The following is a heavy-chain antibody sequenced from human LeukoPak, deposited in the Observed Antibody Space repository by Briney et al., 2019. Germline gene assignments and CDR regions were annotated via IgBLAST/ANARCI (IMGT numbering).Heavy chain of an antibody. D-gene: IGHD5-18*01. CDR3: ARAVDTAMEYYFDY. V-gene: IGHV3-7*01. CDR2: IKQDGSEK. CDR1: GFTVSSNY. J-gene: IGHJ4*02. Sequence: GGSLRLSCAASGFTVSSNYMSWVRQAPGKGLEWVANIKQDGSEKYYVDSVKDRFTISRDNAKNSLYLQMNSLRAEDTAVYYCARAVDTAMEYYFDYWGQGTLVTVSS.